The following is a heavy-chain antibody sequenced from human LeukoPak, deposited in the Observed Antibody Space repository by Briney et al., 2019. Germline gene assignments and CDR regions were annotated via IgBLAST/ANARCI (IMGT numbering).Heavy chain of an antibody. V-gene: IGHV3-30*04. Sequence: GGSLRLSCAASGFTFSSYAMHWVRQAPGKGREWVAVISYDGSNKYYADSVKGRFTISRDNSKNTLYLQMNSLRAEDTAVYYCASGGWLLWGWFDPWGQGTLVTVSS. CDR2: ISYDGSNK. J-gene: IGHJ5*02. CDR1: GFTFSSYA. D-gene: IGHD3-3*01. CDR3: ASGGWLLWGWFDP.